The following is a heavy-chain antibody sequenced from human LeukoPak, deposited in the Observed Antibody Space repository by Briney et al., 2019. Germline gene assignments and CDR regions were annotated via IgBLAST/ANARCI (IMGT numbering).Heavy chain of an antibody. D-gene: IGHD3-22*01. CDR3: ARSPLAFYDSSGYPRVWFDP. Sequence: SQTLSLTCTVSGDSISSGGYSWSWVRQPPGRGLEWIGYIYHIGYISQSGNIYQNPSLKSRVTISLDTSRNQFSLKLSSVTAADTAVYYCARSPLAFYDSSGYPRVWFDPWGQGTLVTVSS. CDR2: GYISQSGNI. J-gene: IGHJ5*02. V-gene: IGHV4-30-4*07. CDR1: GDSISSGGYS.